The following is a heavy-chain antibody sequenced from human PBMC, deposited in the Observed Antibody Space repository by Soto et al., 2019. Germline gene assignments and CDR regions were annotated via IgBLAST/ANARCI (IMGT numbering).Heavy chain of an antibody. CDR2: ISYDGHDT. Sequence: QAQLVESGGGVVQPGRSLRLSCEASGFTLSNYAMHWVRQAPGKGLQWVAVISYDGHDTHYADPVKGRFTISRDNSNSTVWLQMSSLRSDDTAVYYCAKDLHRDYANYLEVWGQGTRVDVSS. CDR3: AKDLHRDYANYLEV. D-gene: IGHD4-17*01. V-gene: IGHV3-30*18. J-gene: IGHJ4*02. CDR1: GFTLSNYA.